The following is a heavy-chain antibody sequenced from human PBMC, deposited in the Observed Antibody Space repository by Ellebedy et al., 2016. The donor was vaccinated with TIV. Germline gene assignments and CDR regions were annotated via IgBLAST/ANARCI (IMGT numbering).Heavy chain of an antibody. J-gene: IGHJ5*02. Sequence: GESLKISCKGSGYSFTSYWISWVRQMPGKGLEWMGRIDPSDSYTNYSPSFQGQVTISADKSISTAYLQWSSLKASDTAMYYCARLIYYGSGTPTDNWFDPWGQGTLVTVSS. CDR3: ARLIYYGSGTPTDNWFDP. V-gene: IGHV5-10-1*04. D-gene: IGHD3-10*01. CDR1: GYSFTSYW. CDR2: IDPSDSYT.